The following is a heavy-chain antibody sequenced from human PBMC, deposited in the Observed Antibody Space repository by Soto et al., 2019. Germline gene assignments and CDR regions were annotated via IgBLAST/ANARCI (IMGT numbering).Heavy chain of an antibody. Sequence: EVQLVESGGGLVQPGGSLRLSCAASGFTFSSYWMSWVRQAPGKGLEWVANIKQDGSEKYYVDSVKGRFTISRDNAKNSLYLQMNSLRAEDTAVYYCARGGGYYLYYFDYWGQGTLVTVSS. CDR1: GFTFSSYW. CDR2: IKQDGSEK. V-gene: IGHV3-7*03. D-gene: IGHD3-22*01. J-gene: IGHJ4*02. CDR3: ARGGGYYLYYFDY.